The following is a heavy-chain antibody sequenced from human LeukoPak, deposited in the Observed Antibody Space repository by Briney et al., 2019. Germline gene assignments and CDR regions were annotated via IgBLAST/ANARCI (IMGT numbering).Heavy chain of an antibody. Sequence: GGSLRLSCAASGFTFSSYAMHWVRQAPGKGLEWVAVISYDGSNKYYADSVKGRFTISRDNAKNSLYLQMNSLRAEDTAVYYCARRGGRLRLGESVDYWGQGTLVTVSS. CDR2: ISYDGSNK. CDR3: ARRGGRLRLGESVDY. V-gene: IGHV3-30-3*01. D-gene: IGHD3-16*01. J-gene: IGHJ4*02. CDR1: GFTFSSYA.